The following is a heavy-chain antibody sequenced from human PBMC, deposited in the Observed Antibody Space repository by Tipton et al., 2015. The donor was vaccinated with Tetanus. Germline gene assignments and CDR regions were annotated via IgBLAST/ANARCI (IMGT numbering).Heavy chain of an antibody. V-gene: IGHV4-39*01. D-gene: IGHD5-18*01. CDR1: GGSISSSSYY. J-gene: IGHJ6*02. CDR3: ARSSLDTAHYGMGV. CDR2: IYYSGST. Sequence: TLSLTCTVSGGSISSSSYYWGWIRQPPGKGLEWIGSIYYSGSTYYNPSLKSRVTISVDTPKNHFSLKLSSVTAADTAVYYCARSSLDTAHYGMGVWGQGTTVTVSS.